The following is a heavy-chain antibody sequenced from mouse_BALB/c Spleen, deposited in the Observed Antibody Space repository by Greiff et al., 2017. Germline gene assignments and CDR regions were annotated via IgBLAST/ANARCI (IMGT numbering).Heavy chain of an antibody. CDR2: ISNGGGST. V-gene: IGHV5-12-2*01. CDR3: ARHSEYSGFYAMDY. J-gene: IGHJ4*01. Sequence: EVQLQESGGGLVQPGGSLKLSCAASGFTFSSYTMSWVRQTPEKRLEWVAYISNGGGSTYYPDTVKGRFTISRDNAKNTLYLQMSSLKSEDTAMYYCARHSEYSGFYAMDYWGQGTPVTVSS. D-gene: IGHD2-12*01. CDR1: GFTFSSYT.